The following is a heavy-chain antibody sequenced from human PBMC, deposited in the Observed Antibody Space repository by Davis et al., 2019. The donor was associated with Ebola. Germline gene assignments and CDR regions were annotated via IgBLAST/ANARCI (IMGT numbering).Heavy chain of an antibody. CDR2: IWSHGGNT. D-gene: IGHD6-19*01. CDR1: GFTFGDYG. CDR3: ARTGYSSGWYDFSDY. J-gene: IGHJ4*02. V-gene: IGHV3-33*03. Sequence: GESLKISCATSGFTFGDYGMDWVRQAPGKGLEWVAHIWSHGGNTFYADSVKGRFTISRDNAKNSLYLQMNSLRAEDTAVYYCARTGYSSGWYDFSDYWGQGTLVTVST.